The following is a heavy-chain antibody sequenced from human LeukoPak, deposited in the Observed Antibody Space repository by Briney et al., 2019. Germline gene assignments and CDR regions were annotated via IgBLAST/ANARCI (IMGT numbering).Heavy chain of an antibody. CDR2: ISAYNGST. D-gene: IGHD3-3*01. V-gene: IGHV1-18*01. CDR3: ARDRGHDFWSGYYNYYFDY. J-gene: IGHJ4*02. CDR1: GYTFTSYG. Sequence: ASVKVSCKASGYTFTSYGISWVRQAPGQGLEWMGWISAYNGSTNYAQKLQGRVTMTTDTSTSTAYMELRSLRSDDTAVYYCARDRGHDFWSGYYNYYFDYWGQGTLVTVSS.